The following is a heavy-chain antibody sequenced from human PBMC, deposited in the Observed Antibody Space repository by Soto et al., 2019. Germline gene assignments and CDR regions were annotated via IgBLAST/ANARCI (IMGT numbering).Heavy chain of an antibody. CDR2: ISYDGSNK. CDR1: GFTFTDYG. J-gene: IGHJ4*02. CDR3: AKDTYYHDSSGYYVFDY. D-gene: IGHD3-22*01. Sequence: QVQLVESGGGVVQPGRSLRLSCADSGFTFTDYGMHWVRQAPGKGLEWVAVISYDGSNKNYADSVKGRFTISRDNSKNTLYLQMNIRRAEDTAVYYCAKDTYYHDSSGYYVFDYWGQGTLVTVSS. V-gene: IGHV3-30*18.